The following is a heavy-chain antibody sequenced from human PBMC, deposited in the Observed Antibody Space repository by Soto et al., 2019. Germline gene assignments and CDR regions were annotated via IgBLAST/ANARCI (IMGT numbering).Heavy chain of an antibody. Sequence: QVQLVQSGAEVKKPGSSVKVSCKASGGSFSSSAINWLRQAPGQGPEWMGNILPFFGTAEYAQKCQGRVTTPADDSTTPPSMELRSLSSVDTALYYSPSVHESGATSEAFEIWAQGTVVTVSS. CDR3: PSVHESGATSEAFEI. CDR2: ILPFFGTA. V-gene: IGHV1-69*15. J-gene: IGHJ3*02. CDR1: GGSFSSSA. D-gene: IGHD2-15*01.